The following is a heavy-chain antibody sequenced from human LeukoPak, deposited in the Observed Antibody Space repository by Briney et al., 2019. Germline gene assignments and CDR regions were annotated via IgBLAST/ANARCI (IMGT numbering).Heavy chain of an antibody. CDR1: GGSISSGGYY. V-gene: IGHV4-31*03. D-gene: IGHD2-15*01. J-gene: IGHJ4*02. CDR3: ARERGKGYCSSGSCLAFDY. CDR2: IYYSGST. Sequence: SGTLSLTCTVSGGSISSGGYYWSWIRQHPGKGLEWIGYIYYSGSTYYNPSLESRVTLSVDTSKNQFSLKLSSVTAADTAVYYCARERGKGYCSSGSCLAFDYWGQGTLVTVSS.